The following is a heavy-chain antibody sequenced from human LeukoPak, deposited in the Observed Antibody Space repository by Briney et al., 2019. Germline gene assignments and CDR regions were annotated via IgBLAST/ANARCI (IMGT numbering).Heavy chain of an antibody. CDR1: GFIFSNSW. CDR3: ATSQTTSGRYGNAFDI. D-gene: IGHD6-19*01. CDR2: IKHDGGEK. J-gene: IGHJ3*02. Sequence: GGSLRLSCVASGFIFSNSWMSWVRQAPGEGLEWVANIKHDGGEKYYVDSVKGRFTISRDNAKNSLDLQMNNLRVEDTAVYYCATSQTTSGRYGNAFDIWGQGTTVTV. V-gene: IGHV3-7*01.